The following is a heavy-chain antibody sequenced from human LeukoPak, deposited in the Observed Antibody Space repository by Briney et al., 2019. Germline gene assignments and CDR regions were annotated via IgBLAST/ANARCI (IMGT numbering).Heavy chain of an antibody. Sequence: GGSLRLSCAASGFTFSSYAMSWVRQAPGKGLEWVSAISGSGGSTYYADSVKGRFTISRDNSKNTLYLQMNSLRAEDTAVYYCAKDHRMITFGGVIPRYGMDVWGQGTTVTVSS. CDR3: AKDHRMITFGGVIPRYGMDV. J-gene: IGHJ6*02. V-gene: IGHV3-23*01. D-gene: IGHD3-16*02. CDR1: GFTFSSYA. CDR2: ISGSGGST.